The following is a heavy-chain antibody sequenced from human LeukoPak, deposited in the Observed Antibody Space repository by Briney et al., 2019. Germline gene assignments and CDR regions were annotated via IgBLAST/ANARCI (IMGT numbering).Heavy chain of an antibody. CDR1: GFTFSSYW. CDR3: VTLTTAVTENAFDI. J-gene: IGHJ3*02. V-gene: IGHV3-74*01. Sequence: GGSLRFSCAASGFTFSSYWVHWVRQVPGKGLVWVSRINRDGSSTAYADSVTGRFTISRDNAKHMVYMQMNSPRAEDTAVYYCVTLTTAVTENAFDIWGQGTMVSVSS. CDR2: INRDGSST. D-gene: IGHD4-23*01.